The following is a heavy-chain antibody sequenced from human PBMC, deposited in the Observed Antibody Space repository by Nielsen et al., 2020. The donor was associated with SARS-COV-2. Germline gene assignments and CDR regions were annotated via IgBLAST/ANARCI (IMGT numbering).Heavy chain of an antibody. V-gene: IGHV3-30*18. CDR1: GFTFSNYG. CDR3: AKDRSTMVRGVMSRRYFDY. CDR2: ISYDGSNK. D-gene: IGHD3-10*01. Sequence: GESMKIYCAASGFTFSNYGLHWVRQATGKGLERVAVISYDGSNKFYEDSVKGRFTISRDNSKNTVYLQMNSLGGEDTAVYYCAKDRSTMVRGVMSRRYFDYWVQVTLVTFSS. J-gene: IGHJ4*02.